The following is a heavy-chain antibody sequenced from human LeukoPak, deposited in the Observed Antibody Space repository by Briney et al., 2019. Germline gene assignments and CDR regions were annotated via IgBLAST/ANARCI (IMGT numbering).Heavy chain of an antibody. Sequence: ASVKVSCTVSGYTLTELSMHWVRQAPGKGLEWMGGFDPEDGETIYAQKFQGRVTMTEDTSTDTAYMELSSLRSEDTAVYYCATDYIPGGGDCLYFWGQGTLVTVSS. CDR1: GYTLTELS. D-gene: IGHD2-21*02. CDR3: ATDYIPGGGDCLYF. V-gene: IGHV1-24*01. J-gene: IGHJ4*02. CDR2: FDPEDGET.